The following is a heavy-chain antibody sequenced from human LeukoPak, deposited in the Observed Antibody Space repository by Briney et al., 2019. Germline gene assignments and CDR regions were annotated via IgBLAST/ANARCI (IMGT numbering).Heavy chain of an antibody. J-gene: IGHJ4*02. CDR2: IYYSGST. CDR1: GGSISSGNYY. CDR3: ARSHGSGSYYNLNDY. V-gene: IGHV4-61*01. Sequence: SETLSLTCTVSGGSISSGNYYWSWIRQPPGKGLEWIGYIYYSGSTNYNPSLRSRVTISVDTSKNQFSLKLSSVTAADTAVYYCARSHGSGSYYNLNDYWGQGTLVTVSS. D-gene: IGHD3-10*01.